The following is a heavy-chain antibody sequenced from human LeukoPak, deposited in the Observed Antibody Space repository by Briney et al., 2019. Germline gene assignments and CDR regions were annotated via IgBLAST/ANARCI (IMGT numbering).Heavy chain of an antibody. CDR1: GFTFSSYA. D-gene: IGHD5-24*01. V-gene: IGHV3-23*01. CDR3: AKGGRDGYISYFDY. CDR2: ISGSGGST. J-gene: IGHJ4*02. Sequence: GGSLRLSCAASGFTFSSYAMSWVRQAPGKGLEWVSAISGSGGSTYYADSVKGRFTISRDNSKNTPYLQMNSLRAEDTAVYYCAKGGRDGYISYFDYWGQGTLVTVSS.